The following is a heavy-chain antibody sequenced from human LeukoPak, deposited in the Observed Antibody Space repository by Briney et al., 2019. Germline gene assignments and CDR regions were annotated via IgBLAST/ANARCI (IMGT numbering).Heavy chain of an antibody. CDR3: AKDRIAVTGILCDY. J-gene: IGHJ4*02. CDR1: GFTFSSYS. D-gene: IGHD6-19*01. CDR2: VSGSGIST. Sequence: GGSLRLSCAASGFTFSSYSMNWVRQAPGKGLEWVSSVSGSGISTYYADSVKGRFTISRDNAGDTVSLEMNSLRAEDTAVYYCAKDRIAVTGILCDYWGQGTLVTVSS. V-gene: IGHV3-23*01.